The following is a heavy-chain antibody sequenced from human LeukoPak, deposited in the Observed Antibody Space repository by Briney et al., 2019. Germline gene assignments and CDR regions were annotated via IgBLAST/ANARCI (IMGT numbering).Heavy chain of an antibody. D-gene: IGHD5-18*01. CDR1: GGSFSGYY. CDR3: ASGVYSSVNDY. CDR2: INHSGST. J-gene: IGHJ4*02. V-gene: IGHV4-34*01. Sequence: PSETLSLTCAVYGGSFSGYYWSWIRQPPGKGLEWIGEINHSGSTNYNPSLKSRVPISVDTSKNQFSLKLSSVTAADTAVYYCASGVYSSVNDYWGQGTLVTVSS.